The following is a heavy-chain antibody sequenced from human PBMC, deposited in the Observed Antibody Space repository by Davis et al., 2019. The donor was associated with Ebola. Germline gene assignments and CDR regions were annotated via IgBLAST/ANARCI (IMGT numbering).Heavy chain of an antibody. CDR2: VYFTGTT. Sequence: MPSETLSLTCTVSGGSISPFYWSWIRQPPGKGLEWIAYVYFTGTTYYSPSLRSRVTISLDTSKNQFSLKLSSVTAADTAVYYCARVVVAATFDYWGQGTLVTVSS. V-gene: IGHV4-59*01. CDR3: ARVVVAATFDY. D-gene: IGHD2-15*01. J-gene: IGHJ4*02. CDR1: GGSISPFY.